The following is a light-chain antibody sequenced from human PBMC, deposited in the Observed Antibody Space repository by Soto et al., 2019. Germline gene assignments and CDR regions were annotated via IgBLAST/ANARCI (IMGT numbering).Light chain of an antibody. J-gene: IGLJ1*01. Sequence: QSALTQPASVSGSPGQSITISCTGTSSDVGAYNFVSWYQHHPGRAPKLIIYEVTIRPSGVPDRISGSKSGTSASLAISGLQSDDEADYYCAAWDDSLNGRVFGTGTKLTVL. V-gene: IGLV2-14*01. CDR2: EVT. CDR1: SSDVGAYNF. CDR3: AAWDDSLNGRV.